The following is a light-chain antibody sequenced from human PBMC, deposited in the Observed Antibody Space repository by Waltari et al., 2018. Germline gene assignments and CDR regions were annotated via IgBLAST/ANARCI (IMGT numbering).Light chain of an antibody. CDR3: QQRSNWPYT. J-gene: IGKJ2*01. CDR1: QTVRTF. Sequence: EIVLTQSPATLSLSPGGRATLSCRASQTVRTFLAWYQQKPGQAPRLLTFDASRTATGIPAKFSGSGSGTDFTLPVSNLEPEDFAIYYCQQRSNWPYTFGQWTRVEIK. V-gene: IGKV3-11*01. CDR2: DAS.